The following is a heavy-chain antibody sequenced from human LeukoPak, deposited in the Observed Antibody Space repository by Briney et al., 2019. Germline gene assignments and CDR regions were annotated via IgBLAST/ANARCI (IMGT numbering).Heavy chain of an antibody. J-gene: IGHJ4*02. D-gene: IGHD1-26*01. Sequence: SGTLSLTCVVSGGSISSGNWWSWVRQPPGKGLEWIGEIYHSGSTNYNPSLKSRVTISVDKSKNQFSLKLSSVTAADTAVYYCARSPGGATQIDYWGQGTLVTVSS. CDR2: IYHSGST. CDR3: ARSPGGATQIDY. V-gene: IGHV4-4*02. CDR1: GGSISSGNW.